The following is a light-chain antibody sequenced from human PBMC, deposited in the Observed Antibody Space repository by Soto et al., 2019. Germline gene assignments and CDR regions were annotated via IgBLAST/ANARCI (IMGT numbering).Light chain of an antibody. CDR1: QSVSSY. Sequence: EIVLTQSPSTLSLSPGERATLSCRASQSVSSYLTWYQQKPGQAPRLLIYDASTRATGIPSRFSGSGSGADFTLPISSREPEDFAVYFCQQSGNWPVTFGRGTKVEIK. CDR3: QQSGNWPVT. CDR2: DAS. J-gene: IGKJ4*01. V-gene: IGKV3-11*01.